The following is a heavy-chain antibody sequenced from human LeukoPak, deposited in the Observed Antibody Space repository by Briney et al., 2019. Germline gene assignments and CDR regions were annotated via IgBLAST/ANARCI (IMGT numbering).Heavy chain of an antibody. CDR3: ARRTWELYYFDY. J-gene: IGHJ4*02. D-gene: IGHD1-26*01. Sequence: SETLSLTCTVSGDSISSSSFYWGWIRQPPGKGLEWIGSFYYGGSTYYNSSLKSRVTISVDTSKNQFSLKLSSVTAADTAVYYCARRTWELYYFDYWGQGTLVTVSS. V-gene: IGHV4-39*01. CDR1: GDSISSSSFY. CDR2: FYYGGST.